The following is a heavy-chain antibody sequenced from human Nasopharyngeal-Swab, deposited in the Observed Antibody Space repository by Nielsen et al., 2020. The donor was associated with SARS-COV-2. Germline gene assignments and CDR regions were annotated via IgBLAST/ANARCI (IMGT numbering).Heavy chain of an antibody. V-gene: IGHV3-48*02. D-gene: IGHD6-6*01. Sequence: GGSLTLSCAASGFTFSSYCMNWVRQAPGKGLEWVSYISSSSSTIYYADSVKGRFTISRDNAKNSLYLQMNSLRDEDTAVYYCARDGYSSSWYAFDIWGQGTMVTVSS. CDR1: GFTFSSYC. CDR2: ISSSSSTI. J-gene: IGHJ3*02. CDR3: ARDGYSSSWYAFDI.